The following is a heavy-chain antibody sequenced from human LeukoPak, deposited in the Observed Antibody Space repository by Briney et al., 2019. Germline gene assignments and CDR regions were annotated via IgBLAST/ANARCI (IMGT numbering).Heavy chain of an antibody. CDR1: GGSINSDDW. CDR2: IYHRSGTP. Sequence: PSETLSLTCAVSGGSINSDDWWSWVRQSPGKGLEWIGAIYHRSGTPTYNPSLKSRVTISVDKSKNQFSLNLSSVTAADTAVYXXXXXXXWRLDPWGQGTLVTVSS. V-gene: IGHV4-4*02. J-gene: IGHJ5*02. D-gene: IGHD6-25*01. CDR3: XXXXXWRLDP.